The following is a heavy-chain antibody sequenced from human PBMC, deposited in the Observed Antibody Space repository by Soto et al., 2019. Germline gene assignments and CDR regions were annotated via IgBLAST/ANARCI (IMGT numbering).Heavy chain of an antibody. CDR2: ISAYNGNT. D-gene: IGHD4-17*01. J-gene: IGHJ3*02. Sequence: ASVKVSCKASGYTFTSYGISWVRQAPGQGLEWMGWISAYNGNTNYAQKLQGRVTMTTDTSTSTAYMELRSLRSDDTAVYYCARADYGDYYGAFEIWGQGTMVTVSS. CDR1: GYTFTSYG. V-gene: IGHV1-18*01. CDR3: ARADYGDYYGAFEI.